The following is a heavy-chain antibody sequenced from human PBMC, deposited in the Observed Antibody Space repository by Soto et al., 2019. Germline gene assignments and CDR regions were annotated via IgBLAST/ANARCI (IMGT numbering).Heavy chain of an antibody. CDR1: GYTFTSYY. V-gene: IGHV1-46*01. J-gene: IGHJ6*02. CDR3: ARDRYDVWSGYYEYYYYCMDV. CDR2: INPSGGST. Sequence: QVQLVQSGAEVKKPGASVKVSCKASGYTFTSYYMHWVRQAPRQGLEWMGLINPSGGSTSYAQKFQGRVTMTRDTSTSTDYMEMSSLRSDDTAVYYCARDRYDVWSGYYEYYYYCMDVGGQGTTVTVSS. D-gene: IGHD3-3*01.